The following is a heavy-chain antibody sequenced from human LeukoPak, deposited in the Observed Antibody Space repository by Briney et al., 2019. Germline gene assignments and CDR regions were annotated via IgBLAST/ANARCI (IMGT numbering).Heavy chain of an antibody. V-gene: IGHV3-33*01. Sequence: GRSLRLSCAASGFTFSSYGMHWVRQAPGKGLEWVAVIWYDGSNKYYADSVKGRFTISRDNSKNTLYLQINSLRAEDTAVYYCARDYYDSSGYFFDYWGQGTLVTVSS. CDR2: IWYDGSNK. J-gene: IGHJ4*02. CDR1: GFTFSSYG. D-gene: IGHD3-22*01. CDR3: ARDYYDSSGYFFDY.